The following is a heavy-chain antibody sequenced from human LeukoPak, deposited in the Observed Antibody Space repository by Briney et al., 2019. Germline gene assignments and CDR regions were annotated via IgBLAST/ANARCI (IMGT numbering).Heavy chain of an antibody. CDR2: INPNSGGT. CDR3: ARALNHDSSGYYFDY. CDR1: GYTFTVYF. Sequence: ASVKVSCKASGYTFTVYFMHWVRQAPGQGLEWMGWINPNSGGTNYAQKFQGRVTMTRDTSISTAYMELSRLRSDDTAVYYCARALNHDSSGYYFDYWGQGTLVTVSS. J-gene: IGHJ4*02. D-gene: IGHD3-22*01. V-gene: IGHV1-2*02.